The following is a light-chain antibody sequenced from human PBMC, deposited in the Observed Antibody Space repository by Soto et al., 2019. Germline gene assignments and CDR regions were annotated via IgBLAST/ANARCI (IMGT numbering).Light chain of an antibody. CDR3: SSYAGDNIYV. V-gene: IGLV2-8*01. Sequence: QSALTQPPSASGSPGQSVTISCTGTSSDVGGYHYVSWYQQYPCRAPKLMIYEVSKRPSGVPGRFSGSKSENTASLTVSGLQAEDEADYYCSSYAGDNIYVFGTGTKVTVL. CDR1: SSDVGGYHY. J-gene: IGLJ1*01. CDR2: EVS.